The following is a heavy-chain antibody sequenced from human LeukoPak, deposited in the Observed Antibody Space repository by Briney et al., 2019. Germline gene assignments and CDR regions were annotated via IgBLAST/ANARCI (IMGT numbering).Heavy chain of an antibody. CDR2: IRYDGGNK. Sequence: GGSLRLSCAASGFTFSSYGMHWVRQAPGKGLEWVAFIRYDGGNKYYADSVKGRFTISRDNSTNTLYLQMNSLRTEDTAVYYCAKGGNGYSYGYSDYWGQGTLVTVSS. D-gene: IGHD5-18*01. J-gene: IGHJ4*02. CDR1: GFTFSSYG. CDR3: AKGGNGYSYGYSDY. V-gene: IGHV3-30*02.